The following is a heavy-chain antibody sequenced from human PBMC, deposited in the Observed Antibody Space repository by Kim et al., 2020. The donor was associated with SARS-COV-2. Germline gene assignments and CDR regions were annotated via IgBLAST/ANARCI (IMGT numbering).Heavy chain of an antibody. D-gene: IGHD3-10*01. CDR3: ARSYGSGATLYYYYAMDV. CDR2: IATAGDT. V-gene: IGHV3-13*01. CDR1: GFTFSSYD. J-gene: IGHJ6*04. Sequence: GGSLRLSCAASGFTFSSYDMHWVRQATGKGLEWVSAIATAGDTYYPGSVKGRFTISRENAKNSLYLQMNSLRAGDTAVYYCARSYGSGATLYYYYAMDVWGRGTTVTVSS.